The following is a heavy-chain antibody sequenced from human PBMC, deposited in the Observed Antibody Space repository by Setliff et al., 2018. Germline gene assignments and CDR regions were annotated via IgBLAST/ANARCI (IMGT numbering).Heavy chain of an antibody. V-gene: IGHV3-7*01. CDR2: IKQDGSGK. J-gene: IGHJ4*02. D-gene: IGHD3-10*01. CDR3: ARPGRSNYWDSFDY. Sequence: GGSLRLSCAASGFTFSNHWMTWVRQAPGKGLEWVANIKQDGSGKYYVGSVKGRFTISRDNAKKSLDLQMNSLRVDDTAVYYCARPGRSNYWDSFDYWGQGILVTVS. CDR1: GFTFSNHW.